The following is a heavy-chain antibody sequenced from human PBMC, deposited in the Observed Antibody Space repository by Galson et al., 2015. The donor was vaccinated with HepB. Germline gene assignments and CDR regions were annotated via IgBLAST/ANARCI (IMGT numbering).Heavy chain of an antibody. V-gene: IGHV3-15*01. CDR2: IKSKTDGGTT. CDR1: GFTFSNAW. CDR3: TTDSSKWLRFTSGHDY. D-gene: IGHD5-12*01. Sequence: SLRLSCAASGFTFSNAWMSWVRQAPGKGLEWVGRIKSKTDGGTTDYAAPVKGRFTISRDDSKNTLYLQMNSLKTEDTAVYYCTTDSSKWLRFTSGHDYWGQGTLVTVSS. J-gene: IGHJ4*02.